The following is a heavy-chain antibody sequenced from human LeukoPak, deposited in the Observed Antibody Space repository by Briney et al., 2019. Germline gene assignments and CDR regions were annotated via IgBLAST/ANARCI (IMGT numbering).Heavy chain of an antibody. J-gene: IGHJ6*03. CDR1: GFSFSTYW. Sequence: GGSLRLSCEVSGFSFSTYWMTWVRQAPGKGLEWVANINQHGSETYYVDSVKGRFIISRDNAKNSLYLQMNSLRAEDMAVYYCARVGNLYYYYMDVWGKGTTVTVSS. V-gene: IGHV3-7*01. CDR3: ARVGNLYYYYMDV. D-gene: IGHD1-14*01. CDR2: INQHGSET.